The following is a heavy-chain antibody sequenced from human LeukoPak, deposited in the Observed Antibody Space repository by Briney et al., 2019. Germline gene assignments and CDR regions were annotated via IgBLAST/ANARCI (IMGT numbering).Heavy chain of an antibody. D-gene: IGHD6-25*01. CDR3: ARFQGGNNRCYFDI. J-gene: IGHJ3*02. Sequence: GESLKISCKGFGYSFTSYWIGWVRQMPGKGLEWMGIIYPGDSETRYSPSFQGQVTISADRAISTAYLQWSSLKASDTAMYYCARFQGGNNRCYFDIWGQGTLVIVSS. V-gene: IGHV5-51*01. CDR2: IYPGDSET. CDR1: GYSFTSYW.